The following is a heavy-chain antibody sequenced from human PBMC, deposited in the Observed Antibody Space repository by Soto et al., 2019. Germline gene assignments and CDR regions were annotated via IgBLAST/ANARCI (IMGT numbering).Heavy chain of an antibody. D-gene: IGHD3-3*01. CDR3: ARGKFLSADLDY. CDR1: GGSISSSSYY. V-gene: IGHV4-39*07. Sequence: PSQTISLTCTVSGGSISSSSYYWGCIRQPPGRGLEGIGSIYYSGSTNYNSSLRSRCTISVATSKNQFSLKLTSVTAADTAVYYCARGKFLSADLDYWGQRTPVTGSS. J-gene: IGHJ4*02. CDR2: IYYSGST.